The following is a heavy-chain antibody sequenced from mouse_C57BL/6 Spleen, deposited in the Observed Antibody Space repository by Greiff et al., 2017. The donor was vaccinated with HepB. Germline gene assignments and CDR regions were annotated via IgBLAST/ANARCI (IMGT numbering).Heavy chain of an antibody. J-gene: IGHJ4*01. CDR2: IYPGDGDT. CDR1: GYAFSSSW. D-gene: IGHD1-1*01. Sequence: QVQLQQSGPELVKPGASVKISCKASGYAFSSSWMNWVKQRPGKGLEWIGRIYPGDGDTNYNGKFKGKATLTADKSSSTAYMQLSSLTSEDSAVYFCAREGVTTVVAYYAMDYWGQGTSVTVSS. CDR3: AREGVTTVVAYYAMDY. V-gene: IGHV1-82*01.